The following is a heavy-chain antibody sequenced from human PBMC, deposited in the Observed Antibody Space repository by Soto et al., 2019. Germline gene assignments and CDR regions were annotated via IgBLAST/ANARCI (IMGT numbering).Heavy chain of an antibody. CDR2: LYYSGST. J-gene: IGHJ4*02. D-gene: IGHD2-15*01. Sequence: QLQLQESDPGLVEPSETLSLTCTVSGGSISSSSSYWGWIRQPPGQGLEWIGSLYYSGSTYYNPSLKSRVTISVDTSKNQFSLNLRSVTAADTAVYYCARHKAAATHSPFDYWGQGTLVTVSS. CDR1: GGSISSSSSY. CDR3: ARHKAAATHSPFDY. V-gene: IGHV4-39*01.